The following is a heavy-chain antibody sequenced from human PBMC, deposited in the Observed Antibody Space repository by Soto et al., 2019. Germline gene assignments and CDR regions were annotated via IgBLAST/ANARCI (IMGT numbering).Heavy chain of an antibody. CDR1: GGSISSYY. D-gene: IGHD4-4*01. Sequence: QVQLQESGPGLVKPSETLSLTCTVSGGSISSYYWNWIRQPPGKGLEWIGCVYYTGSTNYNSSLKSRVTISVDPSKNQFSLNLSSVTAADAAVYYCARNDYSDAFDIWGQGTMVTVSS. CDR2: VYYTGST. J-gene: IGHJ3*02. CDR3: ARNDYSDAFDI. V-gene: IGHV4-59*01.